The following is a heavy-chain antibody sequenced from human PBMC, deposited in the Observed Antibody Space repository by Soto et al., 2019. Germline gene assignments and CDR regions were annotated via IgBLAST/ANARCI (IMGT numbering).Heavy chain of an antibody. CDR2: IRSNADGGTA. CDR1: GXPFIDAW. J-gene: IGHJ4*02. Sequence: GSLRLSCAASGXPFIDAWMSWVRQAPGKGLQWIGRIRSNADGGTADLAAPVRGRFSISRDDSTDTLYLQLNSLKLEDTAVYFCSTALRRDRALGDYWGQGTLGTVS. CDR3: STALRRDRALGDY. V-gene: IGHV3-15*01. D-gene: IGHD3-16*01.